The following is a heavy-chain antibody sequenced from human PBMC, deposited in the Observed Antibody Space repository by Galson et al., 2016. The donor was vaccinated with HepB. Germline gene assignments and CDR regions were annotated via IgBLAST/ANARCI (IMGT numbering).Heavy chain of an antibody. D-gene: IGHD2-15*01. CDR2: ISFDGSNP. CDR1: GFTFSNYG. V-gene: IGHV3-30*18. Sequence: SLRLSCAASGFTFSNYGIHWVRQAPGKGLEWVAAISFDGSNPSYGDFVKGRFTISRDNSKNTLFLQMDSLRAEDTAVYYCAKDVVVAASYHYYYYDMDVWGQGTTVTVSS. J-gene: IGHJ6*02. CDR3: AKDVVVAASYHYYYYDMDV.